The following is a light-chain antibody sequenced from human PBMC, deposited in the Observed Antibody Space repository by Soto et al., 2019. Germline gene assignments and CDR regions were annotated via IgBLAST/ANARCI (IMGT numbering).Light chain of an antibody. Sequence: DIQMTQSPSSLSASVGDRVTITCRASQDITIYLNWYQQKPGKAPKFLIYAASTLQSGVPSRFSGSGSGTDFTLTISSVQPEDFATYYCQQSDSTPLPFGPGTTVDIK. J-gene: IGKJ3*01. V-gene: IGKV1-39*01. CDR3: QQSDSTPLP. CDR1: QDITIY. CDR2: AAS.